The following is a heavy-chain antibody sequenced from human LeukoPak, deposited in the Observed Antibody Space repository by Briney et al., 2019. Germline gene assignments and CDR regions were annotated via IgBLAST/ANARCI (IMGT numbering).Heavy chain of an antibody. CDR1: GYTFTSYD. CDR2: MNPNSGNT. Sequence: ASVKVSCKASGYTFTSYDINWVRQATGQGLEWMGWMNPNSGNTGYAQKFQGRVTITRNTSISTAYMELSSLRSGDTAVYYCARGGWTYRMVRGERDAFDIWGQGTMVTVSS. J-gene: IGHJ3*02. D-gene: IGHD3-10*01. V-gene: IGHV1-8*03. CDR3: ARGGWTYRMVRGERDAFDI.